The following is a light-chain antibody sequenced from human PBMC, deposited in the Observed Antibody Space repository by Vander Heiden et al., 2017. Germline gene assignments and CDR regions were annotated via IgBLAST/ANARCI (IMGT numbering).Light chain of an antibody. CDR3: QQRSNWLT. CDR1: QSVSSY. CDR2: EAT. V-gene: IGKV3-11*01. J-gene: IGKJ4*01. Sequence: IVLTQSPATLSLSPGETTTLSCRASQSVSSYLAWYQQTPGQAPRLLSYEATNRATGIPARFSGSGSGTDFTLTSSRLEPEDFAVYYCQQRSNWLTFGGGTKVEIK.